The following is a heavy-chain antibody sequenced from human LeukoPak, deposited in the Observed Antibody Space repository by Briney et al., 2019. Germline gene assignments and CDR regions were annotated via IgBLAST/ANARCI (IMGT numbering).Heavy chain of an antibody. V-gene: IGHV4-39*01. CDR1: GGSISSSSYY. D-gene: IGHD3-3*01. CDR2: IYYSGST. J-gene: IGHJ5*02. CDR3: AKGGRDDFRRIPVNWFDP. Sequence: SETLSLTCTVSGGSISSSSYYWGWIRQPPGKGLEWIGSIYYSGSTYYSPSLKSRVTISVDTSKKQFSLKLSSVTAADTAVYYCAKGGRDDFRRIPVNWFDPWGQGTLVTVSS.